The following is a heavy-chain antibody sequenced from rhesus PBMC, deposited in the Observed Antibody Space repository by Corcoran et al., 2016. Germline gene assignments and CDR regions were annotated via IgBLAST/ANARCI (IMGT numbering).Heavy chain of an antibody. CDR1: GGSISGYY. J-gene: IGHJ5-2*02. V-gene: IGHV4-165*02. CDR2: SGGRRGST. D-gene: IGHD3-9*01. CDR3: ARKDPYGYDYTCSANSVDV. Sequence: QVQLQESGPGLVKPSETLSLTCAVSGGSISGYYWNWIRQPPGKGLEWIGDSGGRRGSTFNKPTLETAVNSSTSQSKDPFSLKLNSVAAADTAVYYCARKDPYGYDYTCSANSVDVWGRGVLVTGSS.